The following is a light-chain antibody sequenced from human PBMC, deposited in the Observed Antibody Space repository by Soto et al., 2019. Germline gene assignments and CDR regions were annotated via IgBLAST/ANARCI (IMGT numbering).Light chain of an antibody. CDR3: QSYDSSLSGRYV. CDR1: SSNIGAGYD. V-gene: IGLV1-40*01. Sequence: SVLTQPPSVSGAPGQRVTISCPGSSSNIGAGYDVHWYQQLPGTAPKLLIYGNSNRPSGVPDRFSGSKSGTSASLAITGLQAEDEADYYCQSYDSSLSGRYVFGTGTKVTVL. J-gene: IGLJ1*01. CDR2: GNS.